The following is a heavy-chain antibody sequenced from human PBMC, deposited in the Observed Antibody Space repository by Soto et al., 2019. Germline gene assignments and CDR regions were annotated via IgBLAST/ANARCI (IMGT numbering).Heavy chain of an antibody. J-gene: IGHJ4*02. V-gene: IGHV4-39*02. CDR1: GASITGTSFS. CDR3: ARGADY. CDR2: FYYSAST. Sequence: QLQLQESGPGLVKPSETLSLTCTVSGASITGTSFSWGWIRQPPGKGLEWIGTFYYSASTYYNPSLNSRVTISVDTSKNQFSLKLSSVTAAVTAVYYCARGADYWGQGTLVTVSS.